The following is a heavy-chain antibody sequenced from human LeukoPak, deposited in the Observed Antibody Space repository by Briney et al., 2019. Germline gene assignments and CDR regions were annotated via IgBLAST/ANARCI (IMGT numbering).Heavy chain of an antibody. V-gene: IGHV3-74*01. CDR1: GFTFSSYW. CDR3: ARAPSEIGGYYPEYFRH. Sequence: RRSLRLSCAASGFTFSSYWMHRVRQAPGKGLVWVSRIKSDGKTNYADSVKGRFAISRDNAKNTVSLQMNSLRAEDTGVYYCARAPSEIGGYYPEYFRHWGQGTLVTVSS. CDR2: IKSDGKT. J-gene: IGHJ1*01. D-gene: IGHD3-22*01.